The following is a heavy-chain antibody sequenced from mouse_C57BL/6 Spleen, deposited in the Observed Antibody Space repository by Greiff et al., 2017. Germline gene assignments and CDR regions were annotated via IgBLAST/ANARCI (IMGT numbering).Heavy chain of an antibody. V-gene: IGHV15-2*01. CDR1: DSEVFPIAY. CDR3: ARRLDY. CDR2: ILPSIGST. Sequence: QVLLQQSGSDLRSPGSSVKLSCKAFDSEVFPIAYMSWVSQKPGHGFEWIGGILPSIGSTIYGAKFEDKATLNADTLSNTAYLELNSLTSEDSAICNCARRLDYWGQGTTLTVSS. J-gene: IGHJ2*01.